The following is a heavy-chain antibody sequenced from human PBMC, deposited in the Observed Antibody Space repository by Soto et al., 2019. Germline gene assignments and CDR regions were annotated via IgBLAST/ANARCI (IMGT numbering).Heavy chain of an antibody. V-gene: IGHV4-34*01. J-gene: IGHJ6*02. CDR2: INHSGST. CDR3: ARGGRAAAGRRGDYYYYGMEV. CDR1: GGSFSGYY. Sequence: PSETLSLTCAVYGGSFSGYYWSWIRQPPGKGLEWIGEINHSGSTNYNPSLKSRVTISVDTSKNQFSLKLSSVTAADTAVYYCARGGRAAAGRRGDYYYYGMEVWGQGTTVTVSS. D-gene: IGHD6-13*01.